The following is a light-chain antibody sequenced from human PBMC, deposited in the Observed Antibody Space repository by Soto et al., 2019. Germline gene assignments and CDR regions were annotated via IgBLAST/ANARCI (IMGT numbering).Light chain of an antibody. CDR3: SSYTSSDIKV. CDR1: SSDVGDFNY. CDR2: EVS. V-gene: IGLV2-14*01. Sequence: QSVLTHPASVFGPPGRSIPISCTGTSSDVGDFNYVSWYQQHPGKAPKLLIYEVSNRPSGVSSRFSGSQSGNTASLTISGLQAEDEADYYCSSYTSSDIKVFGTGTKVTVL. J-gene: IGLJ1*01.